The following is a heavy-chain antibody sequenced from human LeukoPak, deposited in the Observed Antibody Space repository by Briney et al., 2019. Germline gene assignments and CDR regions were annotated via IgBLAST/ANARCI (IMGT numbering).Heavy chain of an antibody. CDR2: IYSGGST. D-gene: IGHD3-9*01. V-gene: IGHV3-66*01. CDR1: GFTVSSNY. Sequence: GGSLRLSCAASGFTVSSNYMSWVRQAPGKGLEWVSVIYSGGSTYYADSVKGRFTISRDNSKNTLYLQTNSLRAEDTAVYYCAKNRVDGIWTLLFDYWGQGTLVTVSS. CDR3: AKNRVDGIWTLLFDY. J-gene: IGHJ4*02.